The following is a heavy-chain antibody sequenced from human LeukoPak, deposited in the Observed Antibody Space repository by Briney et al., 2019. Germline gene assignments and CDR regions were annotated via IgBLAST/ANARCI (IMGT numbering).Heavy chain of an antibody. CDR1: GFTFNSYA. CDR3: AKTYSSWGMYYFDS. J-gene: IGHJ4*02. V-gene: IGHV3-23*01. D-gene: IGHD3-16*01. CDR2: ISAGGGST. Sequence: PGGSLRLSCAASGFTFNSYAMSWVRQAPGKGLEWVSVISAGGGSTYYADSVKGRFTISRDNSKNTLYLQMNSLRAEDTAIYYCAKTYSSWGMYYFDSWGQGTLVTVSS.